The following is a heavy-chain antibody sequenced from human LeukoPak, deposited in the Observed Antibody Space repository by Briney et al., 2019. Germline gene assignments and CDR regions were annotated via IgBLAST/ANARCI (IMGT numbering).Heavy chain of an antibody. D-gene: IGHD3-16*01. Sequence: LSGGSLRLSCEAAGFSFRDYPMGWVRRASGKRLEWVSGISAGADVIFYADPVKGRFTISRDNSKNTLYLQMNSLRAEDTAVYYCAKGGLRTSPLYYMDVWGKGTTVTVSS. J-gene: IGHJ6*03. CDR1: GFSFRDYP. V-gene: IGHV3-23*01. CDR3: AKGGLRTSPLYYMDV. CDR2: ISAGADVI.